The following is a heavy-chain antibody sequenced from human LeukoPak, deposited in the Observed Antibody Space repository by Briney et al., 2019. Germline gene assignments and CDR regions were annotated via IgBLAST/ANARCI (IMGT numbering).Heavy chain of an antibody. CDR3: ARSQVEEYMDV. D-gene: IGHD2-15*01. Sequence: SETLSLTCAVYGGSFSGYYWSWIRQPPGKGLEWIGEINHSGSTNYNPSLKSRVTISVDTSKNQFSLKVSSVTAADTAVYYCARSQVEEYMDVWGRGTTVAVSS. CDR2: INHSGST. CDR1: GGSFSGYY. V-gene: IGHV4-34*01. J-gene: IGHJ6*03.